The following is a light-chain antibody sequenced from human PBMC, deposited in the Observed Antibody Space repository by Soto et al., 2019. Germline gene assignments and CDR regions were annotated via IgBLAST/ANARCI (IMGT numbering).Light chain of an antibody. Sequence: AIQMTQSPSSLSASVGDRVTITCRASQGIKNDLGWYQQKPGRAPKFLIYVASNWESGVPSRFSGSGSGTEFTLTISSLHPDDFAIYYCQQYYTLPFTFGQGTKVDIK. V-gene: IGKV1-6*01. CDR1: QGIKND. CDR3: QQYYTLPFT. CDR2: VAS. J-gene: IGKJ1*01.